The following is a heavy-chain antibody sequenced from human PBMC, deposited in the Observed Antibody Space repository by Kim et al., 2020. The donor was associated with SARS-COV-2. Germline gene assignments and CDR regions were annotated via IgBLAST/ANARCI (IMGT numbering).Heavy chain of an antibody. Sequence: TYFADSVKGRFTISRDNSKNTLSLQMTSLRVEDTAVYYCARDPGLRNGMDVWGQGTTVTVSS. CDR2: T. D-gene: IGHD3-22*01. V-gene: IGHV3-53*01. CDR3: ARDPGLRNGMDV. J-gene: IGHJ6*02.